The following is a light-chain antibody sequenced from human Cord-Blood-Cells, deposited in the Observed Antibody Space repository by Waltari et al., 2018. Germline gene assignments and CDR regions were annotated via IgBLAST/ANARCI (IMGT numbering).Light chain of an antibody. Sequence: QSALTQPASVSGSPGQSITISCTGTSSDVGGYNYVPWYQKHPGKAPKLMIDGVSKRPSGVSDRFSGSKSGNTASLTISGLQAEDEADYYCSSYTSSSTQFGGGTKLTVL. CDR3: SSYTSSSTQ. V-gene: IGLV2-14*01. J-gene: IGLJ2*01. CDR2: GVS. CDR1: SSDVGGYNY.